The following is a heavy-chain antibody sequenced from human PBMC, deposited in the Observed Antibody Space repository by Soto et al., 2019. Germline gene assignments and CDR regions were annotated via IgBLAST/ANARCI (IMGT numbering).Heavy chain of an antibody. CDR2: IIPLLDVT. D-gene: IGHD3-10*01. J-gene: IGHJ4*02. V-gene: IGHV1-69*08. CDR1: GGTFSTYT. Sequence: QVQLVQSGAEVTQPGSSVNVSCKASGGTFSTYTINWVRQAPGQGLEWMGRIIPLLDVTNNAQRFQGRVTITADKSTSTVYMELTSLTSQDTAVYYCARDSGTVGYDDSWGQGTLVTVSS. CDR3: ARDSGTVGYDDS.